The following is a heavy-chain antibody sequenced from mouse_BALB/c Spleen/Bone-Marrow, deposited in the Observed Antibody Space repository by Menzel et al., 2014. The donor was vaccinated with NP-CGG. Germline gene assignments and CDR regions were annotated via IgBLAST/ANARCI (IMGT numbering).Heavy chain of an antibody. CDR3: ATYDGYYFDY. V-gene: IGHV3-8*02. CDR1: GDSITSGY. D-gene: IGHD1-2*01. Sequence: EVKVVESGPSLVKPSQTLSLTCSVSGDSITSGYWNWIRKFPGNKLEYMGYISYSGSTYYNPSLKSRISITRDTSKNHYYLQSNSVTAEDSATYYCATYDGYYFDYWGQGTTLTVSS. CDR2: ISYSGST. J-gene: IGHJ2*01.